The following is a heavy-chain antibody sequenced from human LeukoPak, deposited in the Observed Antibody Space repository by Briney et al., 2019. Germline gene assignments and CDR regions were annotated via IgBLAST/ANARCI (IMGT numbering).Heavy chain of an antibody. V-gene: IGHV1-46*01. CDR2: INPSGGST. Sequence: ASVKVSCKASGYTFTSYYMHWVRQAPGQGLEWMGIINPSGGSTSYAQKFQGRVTMTRDTSTSTVYMELSNLRSEDTAVYYCARGRALWFGEHLLLDYWGQGTLVTVSS. CDR1: GYTFTSYY. D-gene: IGHD3-10*01. J-gene: IGHJ4*02. CDR3: ARGRALWFGEHLLLDY.